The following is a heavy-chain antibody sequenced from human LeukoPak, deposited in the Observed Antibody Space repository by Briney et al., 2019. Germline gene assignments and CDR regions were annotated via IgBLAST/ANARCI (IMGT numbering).Heavy chain of an antibody. CDR2: ISSSSSYI. J-gene: IGHJ6*03. CDR1: GFTFSSYS. D-gene: IGHD6-13*01. V-gene: IGHV3-21*01. Sequence: GGSLRLSCAASGFTFSSYSMNWVRQAPGKGLEWVSSISSSSSYIYYADSVKGRFTISRDNAKNSLYLQMNSLRAKDTAVYYCAREYPKLAAAGTYYYCYMDVWGKGTTVTVSS. CDR3: AREYPKLAAAGTYYYCYMDV.